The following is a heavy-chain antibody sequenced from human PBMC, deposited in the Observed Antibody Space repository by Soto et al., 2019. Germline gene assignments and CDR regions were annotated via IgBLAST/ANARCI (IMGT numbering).Heavy chain of an antibody. CDR1: GASISSSY. Sequence: NPSETLSLTCTVSGASISSSYWSWIRQSPERGLEWIAYVYHTGATNYNPSLKSRVTISLDTPKGQFSLNLTSLTTADTAVYFCARGGNRYSNVASGVGGFDFWGQGSLVTVSS. V-gene: IGHV4-59*01. D-gene: IGHD5-12*01. CDR2: VYHTGAT. J-gene: IGHJ4*02. CDR3: ARGGNRYSNVASGVGGFDF.